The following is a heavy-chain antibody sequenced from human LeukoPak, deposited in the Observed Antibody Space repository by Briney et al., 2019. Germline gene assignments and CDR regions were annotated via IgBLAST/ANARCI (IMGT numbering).Heavy chain of an antibody. CDR1: GYTFTIYY. CDR2: INPSGGST. D-gene: IGHD6-19*01. J-gene: IGHJ3*02. V-gene: IGHV1-46*01. Sequence: ASVKVSCKASGYTFTIYYMHWVRQAPGQGLEWMGIINPSGGSTSYAQKFQGRVTMTRDTSTSTVYMELSSLRSEDTAVYYCAGNIAVGGNPHGSFEIWGQRTMVPLLS. CDR3: AGNIAVGGNPHGSFEI.